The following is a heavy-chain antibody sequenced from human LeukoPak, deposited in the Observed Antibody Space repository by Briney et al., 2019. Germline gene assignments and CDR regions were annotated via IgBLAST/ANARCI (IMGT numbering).Heavy chain of an antibody. CDR1: GGSISTYY. Sequence: PSETLSLTCTVSGGSISTYYWSWIRQSPGKGLEWIADISASGGTNYNPSLESRVTVSIDSSKNQFSLKLSSVTAADTAVFYCARSPHNSAWYENWFDPWGQGTLVTASS. D-gene: IGHD6-19*01. V-gene: IGHV4-4*08. CDR2: ISASGGT. J-gene: IGHJ5*02. CDR3: ARSPHNSAWYENWFDP.